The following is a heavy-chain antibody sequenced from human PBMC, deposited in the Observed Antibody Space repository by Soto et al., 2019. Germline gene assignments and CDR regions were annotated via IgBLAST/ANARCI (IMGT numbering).Heavy chain of an antibody. CDR1: GGSFSGYY. V-gene: IGHV4-34*01. D-gene: IGHD2-2*01. CDR2: INHSGST. J-gene: IGHJ4*02. Sequence: QVQLQQWGAGLLKPSETLSLTCAVYGGSFSGYYWSWIRQPPGKGLEWIGEINHSGSTNYNPSLKSLVTISVDTSKNQFSLKLSSVTAADTAVYYCARGFSGFSSNSQPSYFDYWGQGTLVTVSS. CDR3: ARGFSGFSSNSQPSYFDY.